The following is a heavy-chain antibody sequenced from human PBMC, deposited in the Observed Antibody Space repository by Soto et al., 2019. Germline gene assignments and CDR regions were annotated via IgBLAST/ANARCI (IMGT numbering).Heavy chain of an antibody. CDR3: ARGRATLPTHYYMDV. J-gene: IGHJ6*03. Sequence: QVQLVQSVAEVKKPGASVKVSCKASGYTFTGYYMHWVRQAPGQGLEWMGWINPNSGGTNYAQKFQGWVTMTRDTSISTAYMELSRLRSDDTAVYYCARGRATLPTHYYMDVWGKGTTVTVSS. CDR2: INPNSGGT. V-gene: IGHV1-2*04. CDR1: GYTFTGYY. D-gene: IGHD2-2*01.